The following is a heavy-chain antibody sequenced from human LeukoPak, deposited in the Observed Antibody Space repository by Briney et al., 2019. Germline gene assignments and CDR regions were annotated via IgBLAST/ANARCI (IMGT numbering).Heavy chain of an antibody. J-gene: IGHJ5*02. V-gene: IGHV4-61*02. CDR2: IYTSGST. Sequence: PSQTLSLTCTVSGGSISSGSYYWSWIRQPAGKGLEWIGRIYTSGSTNYNPSLKSRVTISVDTSKNQFSLKLSSVTAADTAVYYWARHGGWFDPWGQGTLVTVSS. CDR3: ARHGGWFDP. D-gene: IGHD3-10*01. CDR1: GGSISSGSYY.